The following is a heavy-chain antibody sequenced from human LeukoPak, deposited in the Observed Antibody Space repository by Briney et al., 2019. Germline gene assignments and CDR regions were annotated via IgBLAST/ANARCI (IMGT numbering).Heavy chain of an antibody. D-gene: IGHD4-17*01. CDR3: ARRGSDYGDYFFDY. Sequence: SVKVSCKASGGTFSSYAISWVRQAPGQGLEWMGGIIPIFGTANYAQEFQGRVTITADESTSTAYMELSSLRSEDTAVYYCARRGSDYGDYFFDYWGQGTLVTVSS. CDR1: GGTFSSYA. J-gene: IGHJ4*02. V-gene: IGHV1-69*13. CDR2: IIPIFGTA.